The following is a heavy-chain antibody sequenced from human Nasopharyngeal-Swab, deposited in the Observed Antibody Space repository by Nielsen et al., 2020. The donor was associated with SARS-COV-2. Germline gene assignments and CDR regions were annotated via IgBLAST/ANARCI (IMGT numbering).Heavy chain of an antibody. Sequence: ASVKVSCKASGYTFTSYDINWVRQATGQGLEWMGWVNTNTGNPTYAQGFTGRFVFSLDTSVSTAYLQISSLKAEDTAVYYCAQGAGRVQRLYYFDYWGQGTLVTVSS. V-gene: IGHV7-4-1*02. CDR1: GYTFTSYD. J-gene: IGHJ4*02. CDR2: VNTNTGNP. D-gene: IGHD1-26*01. CDR3: AQGAGRVQRLYYFDY.